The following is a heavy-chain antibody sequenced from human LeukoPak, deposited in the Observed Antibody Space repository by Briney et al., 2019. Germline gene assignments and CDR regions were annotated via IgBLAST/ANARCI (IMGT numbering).Heavy chain of an antibody. CDR3: VRIATVTTPDY. CDR1: GFTFSTYW. Sequence: GGSLRLSCAASGFTFSTYWMHWVRQPLGKGLVWVSRINPHGSTTNYADSVKDRFTISRDNAKNTLYLQMNSLTVEDTAVYYCVRIATVTTPDYWGQGTLVTVSS. V-gene: IGHV3-74*01. CDR2: INPHGSTT. D-gene: IGHD4-17*01. J-gene: IGHJ4*02.